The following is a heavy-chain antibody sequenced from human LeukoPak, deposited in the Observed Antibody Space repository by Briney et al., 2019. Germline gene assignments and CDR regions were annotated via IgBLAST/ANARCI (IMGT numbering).Heavy chain of an antibody. D-gene: IGHD3-22*01. CDR1: GGSISSYY. CDR3: ARAYDSSGYGFSKDAFDI. V-gene: IGHV4-59*01. J-gene: IGHJ3*02. Sequence: SETLSLTCTVSGGSISSYYWSWIRQPPGKGLEWIGYIYYSGSTNYNPSLKSRVTISVDTSKNQFSLKLSSVTAADTAVYYCARAYDSSGYGFSKDAFDIWGQGTMVTVSS. CDR2: IYYSGST.